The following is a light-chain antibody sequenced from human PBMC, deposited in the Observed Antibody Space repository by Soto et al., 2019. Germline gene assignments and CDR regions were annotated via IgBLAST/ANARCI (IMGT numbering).Light chain of an antibody. Sequence: QLVLTQPASVSGSPGQSITISCTGTSSDVGSYNLVSWYQQHPGKAPKLMIYEGSKRPSGVSNRFSGSKSGNTASLTISGLQAEDDADYYCCSYAGSRVFGGGTKVTVL. CDR2: EGS. CDR1: SSDVGSYNL. J-gene: IGLJ3*02. CDR3: CSYAGSRV. V-gene: IGLV2-23*01.